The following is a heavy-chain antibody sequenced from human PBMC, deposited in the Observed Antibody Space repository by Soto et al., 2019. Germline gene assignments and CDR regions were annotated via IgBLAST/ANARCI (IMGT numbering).Heavy chain of an antibody. CDR1: GGSISSGGYS. CDR2: IYHSGST. V-gene: IGHV4-30-2*02. Sequence: SETLSLTCAVSGGSISSGGYSWSWIRQPPGKGLEWIGYIYHSGSTYYNPSLKSRVTISVDRSKNQFSLKLSSVTAADTAVYYCARWAQLVDAFDIWGQGTMVTVSS. J-gene: IGHJ3*02. CDR3: ARWAQLVDAFDI.